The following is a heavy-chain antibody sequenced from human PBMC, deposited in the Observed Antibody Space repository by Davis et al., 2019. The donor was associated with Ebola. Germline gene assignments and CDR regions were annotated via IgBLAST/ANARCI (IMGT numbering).Heavy chain of an antibody. CDR1: GGPISSYY. CDR2: IYYSGST. V-gene: IGHV4-59*12. D-gene: IGHD3-22*01. J-gene: IGHJ4*02. Sequence: MPSETLSLTCTVSGGPISSYYWSWIRQPPGKGLEWLGYIYYSGSTNYNPSLKSRVTISVDTSKNQFSLKLSPVTAADTAVYYCARWVSLDYYDSSGYYSCFDYWGQGTLVTVSS. CDR3: ARWVSLDYYDSSGYYSCFDY.